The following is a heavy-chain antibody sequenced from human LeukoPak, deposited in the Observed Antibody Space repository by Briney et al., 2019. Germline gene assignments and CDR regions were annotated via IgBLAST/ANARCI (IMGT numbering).Heavy chain of an antibody. CDR2: IHYIGNT. CDR1: GDSIGTSGYY. V-gene: IGHV4-31*03. D-gene: IGHD3-3*01. J-gene: IGHJ4*02. Sequence: SETLSLTCTVSGDSIGTSGYYWSWIRQHLGTGLEWIAYIHYIGNTYYNPSLESRVTMSVDTSSNQFSLNVASVTAADTAVYYCARVRDDYFFDYWGQGILVTVSS. CDR3: ARVRDDYFFDY.